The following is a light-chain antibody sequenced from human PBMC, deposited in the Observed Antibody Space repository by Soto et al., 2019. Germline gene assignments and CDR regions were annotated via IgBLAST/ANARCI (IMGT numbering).Light chain of an antibody. V-gene: IGKV1-39*01. CDR1: HTITTY. CDR3: QQTYNTPLT. CDR2: GAT. Sequence: DIQMSQSRSSLSASVGDSVTMTFRASHTITTYLNCYQQRPGKAPKLLIFGATALQGGVPSRFSGSGSGTDFTLTISSLQPEDFATYHCQQTYNTPLTFGGGTKVDIK. J-gene: IGKJ4*01.